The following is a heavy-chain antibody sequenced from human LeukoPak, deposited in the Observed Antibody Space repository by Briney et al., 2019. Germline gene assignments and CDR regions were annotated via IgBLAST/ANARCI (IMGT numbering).Heavy chain of an antibody. J-gene: IGHJ3*02. D-gene: IGHD2-8*01. CDR3: ARVTNSLAFDI. V-gene: IGHV4-4*07. CDR1: GGSISSYY. Sequence: SETLSLTCTVSGGSISSYYWSWIRQPAGTALEWIGRIYTSGTITYNPSLKSRVTMSVDTSKNQFSPKLSSVTAADTAVYYCARVTNSLAFDIWGQGTMVTVSS. CDR2: IYTSGTI.